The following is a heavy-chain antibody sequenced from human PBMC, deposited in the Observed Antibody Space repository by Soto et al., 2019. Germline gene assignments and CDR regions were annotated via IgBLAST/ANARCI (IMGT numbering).Heavy chain of an antibody. Sequence: PGGSLRLSCAASGFTFSSYGMHWVRQAPGKGLEWVAVIWYDGSNKYYADSVKGRFTTSRDNSKNTLYLQMNSLRAEDTAVYYCARDMGIAARGDYYGMDVWGQGTTVTVSS. CDR3: ARDMGIAARGDYYGMDV. CDR1: GFTFSSYG. J-gene: IGHJ6*02. D-gene: IGHD6-13*01. CDR2: IWYDGSNK. V-gene: IGHV3-33*01.